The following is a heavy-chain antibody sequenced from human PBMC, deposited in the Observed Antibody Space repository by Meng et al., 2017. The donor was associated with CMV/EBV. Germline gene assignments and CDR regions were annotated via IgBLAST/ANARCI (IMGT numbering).Heavy chain of an antibody. CDR3: ARWYSSSSTSPHAFDI. Sequence: SVKVSCKASGGTFSSYAISWVRQAPGQGREWMGGIIPIFGTANYAQKFQGRVTITTDESTSTAYMELSSLRSEDTAVYYCARWYSSSSTSPHAFDIWGQGTMVTVSS. J-gene: IGHJ3*02. V-gene: IGHV1-69*05. CDR2: IIPIFGTA. D-gene: IGHD6-6*01. CDR1: GGTFSSYA.